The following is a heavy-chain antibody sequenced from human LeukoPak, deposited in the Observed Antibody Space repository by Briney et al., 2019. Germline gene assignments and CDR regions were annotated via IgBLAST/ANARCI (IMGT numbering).Heavy chain of an antibody. Sequence: GGSLRLSCAASGFSFSSYAMSWVRQAPGKGLEWVSVISGNGGNTYYADSVKGRFTISRDNAKNSLYLQMNSLRAEDTAVYYCANTKQFEYWGQGTLVTVSS. CDR2: ISGNGGNT. D-gene: IGHD1-1*01. CDR3: ANTKQFEY. J-gene: IGHJ4*02. V-gene: IGHV3-23*01. CDR1: GFSFSSYA.